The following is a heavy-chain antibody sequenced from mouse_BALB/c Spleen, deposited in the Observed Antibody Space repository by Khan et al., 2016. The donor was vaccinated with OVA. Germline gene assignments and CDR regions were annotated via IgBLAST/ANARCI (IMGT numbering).Heavy chain of an antibody. CDR1: GYAFSSYW. Sequence: QVQLMQSGAELVRPGSSVKISCKASGYAFSSYWMNWVKQRPGQGLEWIGQIYPGDGNTHYNGNFKGKVTLNADKSSSTAYMQISSLTSEAYAVCFCARLGYWLAYWGQGTLVTVSA. D-gene: IGHD2-14*01. CDR3: ARLGYWLAY. V-gene: IGHV1-80*01. CDR2: IYPGDGNT. J-gene: IGHJ3*01.